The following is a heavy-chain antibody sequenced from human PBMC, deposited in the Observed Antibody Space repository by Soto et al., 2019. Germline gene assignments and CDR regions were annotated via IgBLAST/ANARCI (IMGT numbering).Heavy chain of an antibody. CDR3: AKRSGFDSGLFDY. CDR2: ISGSGSAT. V-gene: IGHV3-23*01. Sequence: GGSLRLSCAVSGVTFTKYAMSWVRQAPGKGLEWVSAISGSGSATHYADSVKGRFTISRDKSKNTLSLQMNSLRVEDTAIYFCAKRSGFDSGLFDYWGQGTLVTVSS. J-gene: IGHJ4*02. CDR1: GVTFTKYA. D-gene: IGHD5-12*01.